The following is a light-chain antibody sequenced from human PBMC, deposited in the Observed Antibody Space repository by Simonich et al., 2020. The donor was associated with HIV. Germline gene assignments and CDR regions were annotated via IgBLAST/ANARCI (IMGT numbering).Light chain of an antibody. V-gene: IGLV2-23*01. CDR3: CSYAGSSTWV. CDR2: EAN. J-gene: IGLJ3*02. Sequence: QSALTQPASVSGSPGQSITISCTGTSSDVGSYNLVSLYQQHPGKAPKLMIYEANKRPSGVSNRFSGSKSGNTASLTISGRQAEDEADYYCCSYAGSSTWVFGGGTKLTVL. CDR1: SSDVGSYNL.